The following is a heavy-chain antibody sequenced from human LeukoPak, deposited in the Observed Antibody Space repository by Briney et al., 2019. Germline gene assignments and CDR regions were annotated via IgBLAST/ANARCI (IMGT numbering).Heavy chain of an antibody. J-gene: IGHJ5*02. CDR1: GYTLTSYD. CDR2: MNPNSGNT. D-gene: IGHD3-3*01. V-gene: IGHV1-8*01. Sequence: ASVKVSCKASGYTLTSYDINWVRQATGQGLEWMGWMNPNSGNTGYAQKFQGRITMTRNTSISTAYMELSSLRSEDTAVYYCARVQLTSPSYYDFWSGYSRWFDPWGQGTLVTVSS. CDR3: ARVQLTSPSYYDFWSGYSRWFDP.